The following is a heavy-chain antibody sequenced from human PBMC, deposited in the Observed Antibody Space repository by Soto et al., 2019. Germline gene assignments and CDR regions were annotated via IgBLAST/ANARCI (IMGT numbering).Heavy chain of an antibody. D-gene: IGHD2-2*01. CDR2: IIPILNSP. J-gene: IGHJ6*02. CDR1: GGTFGSYA. Sequence: QVQLVQSGAEVKKPGSSVKVSCKASGGTFGSYAITWVRRAPGQGLEWLGGIIPILNSPAYAQKFQPRVGITSDEITKSDYIELNSLRFDDSAVHYCAREATYCTSATCPKFYDMDVWGQGTTVTVAS. V-gene: IGHV1-69*01. CDR3: AREATYCTSATCPKFYDMDV.